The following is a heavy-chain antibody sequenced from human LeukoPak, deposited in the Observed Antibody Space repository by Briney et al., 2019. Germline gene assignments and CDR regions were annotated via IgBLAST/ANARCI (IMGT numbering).Heavy chain of an antibody. CDR3: AKDSRHITMVRGVIYYFDY. V-gene: IGHV3-23*01. Sequence: AGSLRLSCAASGFTFSSYAMSWVRRAPGKRLEWVSAISGSGGSTYYADSVKGRFTISRDNSKNTLYLQMNSLRAEDTAVYYCAKDSRHITMVRGVIYYFDYWGQGTLVTVSS. CDR2: ISGSGGST. CDR1: GFTFSSYA. J-gene: IGHJ4*02. D-gene: IGHD3-10*01.